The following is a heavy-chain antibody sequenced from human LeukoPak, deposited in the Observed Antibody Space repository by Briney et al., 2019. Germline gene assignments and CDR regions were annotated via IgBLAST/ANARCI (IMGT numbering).Heavy chain of an antibody. V-gene: IGHV3-7*04. CDR2: IKRDGSEK. D-gene: IGHD3-22*01. Sequence: GGSLRLSCAASGFTFSSYWMTWVRQAPGKGLEWVGNIKRDGSEKYYVDSVKGRFTISRDNAKNSLYLQMNSLRAEDTAVYYCARVLHKRNYDSSDYYASWGQGTLVTVSS. CDR3: ARVLHKRNYDSSDYYAS. CDR1: GFTFSSYW. J-gene: IGHJ5*02.